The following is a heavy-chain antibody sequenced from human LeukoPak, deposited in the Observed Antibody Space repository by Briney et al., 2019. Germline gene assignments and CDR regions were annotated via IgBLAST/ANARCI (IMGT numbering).Heavy chain of an antibody. CDR2: ISYDGSNK. V-gene: IGHV3-30*18. CDR1: GFTFSSYS. CDR3: AKLAKVVPAVDY. Sequence: GGSLRLSCAASGFTFSSYSMNWVRQAPGKGLEWVAVISYDGSNKYYADSVEGRFTISRDNSKNTLYLQMNSLRAEDTAVYYCAKLAKVVPAVDYWGQGTLVTVSS. D-gene: IGHD2-2*01. J-gene: IGHJ4*02.